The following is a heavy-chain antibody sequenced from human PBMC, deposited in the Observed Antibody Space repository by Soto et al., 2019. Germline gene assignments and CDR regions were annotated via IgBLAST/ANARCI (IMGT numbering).Heavy chain of an antibody. Sequence: AQVSWQDSRFTFHSCGLRSLRQAPRQGLEWMGWIRAYNGNTNYAQKLQGRVTMTTDTSTSTAYMELRSLRSDDTAVYYCARELAAAGPIEGPPYGMDVWGQGTTVTVSS. CDR3: ARELAAAGPIEGPPYGMDV. CDR2: IRAYNGNT. V-gene: IGHV1-18*01. J-gene: IGHJ6*02. CDR1: RFTFHSCG. D-gene: IGHD6-13*01.